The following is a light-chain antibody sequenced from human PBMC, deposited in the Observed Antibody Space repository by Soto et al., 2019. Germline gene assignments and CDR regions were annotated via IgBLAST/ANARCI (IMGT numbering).Light chain of an antibody. Sequence: EIVMTQSPATLSVSPGERATFSCRARHSVSSNLAWYQQKPGQAPRLLIYDASNRATGIPARFSGSGSGTDFTLTISSLEPEDFAVYYCQQRSNWPPITFGQGTRLEI. CDR3: QQRSNWPPIT. CDR2: DAS. J-gene: IGKJ5*01. CDR1: HSVSSN. V-gene: IGKV3-11*01.